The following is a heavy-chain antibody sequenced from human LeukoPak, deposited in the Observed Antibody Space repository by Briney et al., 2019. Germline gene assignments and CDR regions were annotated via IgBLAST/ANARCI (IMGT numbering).Heavy chain of an antibody. V-gene: IGHV4-31*03. D-gene: IGHD3-10*01. CDR2: IYYSGST. CDR1: GGSISSGGYY. Sequence: SETLSLTCTVSGGSISSGGYYWSWIRQHPGKGLEWIGYIYYSGSTYYNPSLKSRVTISVDTSKNQFSLKLSSVTAADTAVYYCSLWFGEFGYGGANWFDPWGQGTLVTVSS. J-gene: IGHJ5*02. CDR3: SLWFGEFGYGGANWFDP.